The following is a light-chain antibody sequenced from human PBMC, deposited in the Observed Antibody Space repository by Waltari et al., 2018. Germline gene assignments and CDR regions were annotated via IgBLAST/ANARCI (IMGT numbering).Light chain of an antibody. Sequence: DILLTQSPYSLAASLGERGTITCKSSQSGLYRSTNENYLSWYQQKPGHPPKLLISCASVREFGVPDRFTGSGSGTDFTLTISSLQAEDVAVYCFQQYYDTLWTFGQGTKVEIK. CDR3: QQYYDTLWT. CDR2: CAS. J-gene: IGKJ1*01. CDR1: QSGLYRSTNENY. V-gene: IGKV4-1*01.